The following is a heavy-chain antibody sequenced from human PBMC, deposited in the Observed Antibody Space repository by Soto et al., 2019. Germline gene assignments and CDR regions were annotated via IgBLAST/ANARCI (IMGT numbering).Heavy chain of an antibody. V-gene: IGHV4-31*03. CDR2: IYYTGAA. CDR3: ASGTFTSISFDF. Sequence: QVHLQESGPGLVKPSQTLTLTCSVSGGSIGTGGFYWSWVHQLPGKGLQWIGYIYYTGAAYYNPALKSRVTISLDTSENQFSLRLTSLTAADTAVYYCASGTFTSISFDFWGQGRLVTVSS. CDR1: GGSIGTGGFY. J-gene: IGHJ4*02. D-gene: IGHD2-21*01.